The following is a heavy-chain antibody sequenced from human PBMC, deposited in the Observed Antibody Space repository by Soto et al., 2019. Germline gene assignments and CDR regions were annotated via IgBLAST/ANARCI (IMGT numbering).Heavy chain of an antibody. J-gene: IGHJ4*02. D-gene: IGHD3-9*01. CDR3: TTEGELLPAAPPDYYDILTGYYYYFDY. CDR1: GFTFSNAW. V-gene: IGHV3-15*07. CDR2: IKSKTDGGTT. Sequence: GGSLRLSCAASGFTFSNAWMNWVRQVPGQGLEWVGRIKSKTDGGTTDYAAPVRGRFTISKDDSKNTLYLQMNSLKTEDTAVYYFTTEGELLPAAPPDYYDILTGYYYYFDYWGQGTLVTVSS.